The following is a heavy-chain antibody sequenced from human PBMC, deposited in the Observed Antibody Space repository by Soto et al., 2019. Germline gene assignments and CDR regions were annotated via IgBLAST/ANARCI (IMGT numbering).Heavy chain of an antibody. Sequence: SETLSLTCTVSGGSISSYYWSWIRQPPGKGLEWIGYIYYSGSTNYNPSLKSRVTISVDTSKNQFSLKLSSVTAADTAVYYCARVMVGVAATYYYYMDVWGKGTMVTVSS. CDR3: ARVMVGVAATYYYYMDV. D-gene: IGHD2-15*01. CDR1: GGSISSYY. CDR2: IYYSGST. V-gene: IGHV4-59*01. J-gene: IGHJ6*03.